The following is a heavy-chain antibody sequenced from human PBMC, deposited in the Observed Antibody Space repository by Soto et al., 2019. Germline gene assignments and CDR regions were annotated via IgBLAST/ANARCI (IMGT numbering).Heavy chain of an antibody. Sequence: SVKVSCKASGGTFSSYAISWVRQAPGQGLEWMGGIIPIFGTANYAQKFQGRVTITADESTSTAYMELSSLRSEDTAVYYCARDPEYSSSSAGGAFDIWGQGTMVTVSS. J-gene: IGHJ3*02. CDR2: IIPIFGTA. V-gene: IGHV1-69*13. CDR1: GGTFSSYA. CDR3: ARDPEYSSSSAGGAFDI. D-gene: IGHD6-6*01.